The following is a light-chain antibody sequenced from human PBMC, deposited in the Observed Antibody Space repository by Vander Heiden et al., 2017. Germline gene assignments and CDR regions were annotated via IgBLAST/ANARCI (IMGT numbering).Light chain of an antibody. Sequence: AIRMTQSPSSLSASTGDRVTITCRASQGISSYLAWYQQKPGKAPKLLIYAASTLQSGVPSRFSGSGSGTDFTLTISCLQSEDFATYYCQQEDSYPSTFGQGTKVEIK. CDR1: QGISSY. CDR3: QQEDSYPST. CDR2: AAS. V-gene: IGKV1-8*01. J-gene: IGKJ1*01.